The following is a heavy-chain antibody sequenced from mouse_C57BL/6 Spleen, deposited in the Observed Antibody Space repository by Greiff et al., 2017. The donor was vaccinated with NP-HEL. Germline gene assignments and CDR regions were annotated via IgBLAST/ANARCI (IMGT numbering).Heavy chain of an antibody. V-gene: IGHV1-76*01. CDR1: GYTFTDYY. Sequence: VQLQQSGAELVRPGASVKLSCKASGYTFTDYYINWVKQRPGQGLEWIARIYPGSGNTYYNEKFKGKATLTAEKSSSTAYMQLSSLTSEDSAVYFCATYDYDVSRFAYWGQGTLVTVSA. CDR3: ATYDYDVSRFAY. J-gene: IGHJ3*01. D-gene: IGHD2-4*01. CDR2: IYPGSGNT.